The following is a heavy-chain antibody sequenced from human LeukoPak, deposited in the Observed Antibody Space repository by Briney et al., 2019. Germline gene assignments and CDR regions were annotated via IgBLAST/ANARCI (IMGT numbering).Heavy chain of an antibody. J-gene: IGHJ5*02. CDR2: IYPGGSDT. Sequence: GESLKISCKGSGYGFTSYWIGWVRQMPGKGLEWMGIIYPGGSDTRYSPSFQGQVTISADKSISTAYLQWSSLKASDTAMYYCARGRGGSYYPHWFDPWGQGTLVTVSS. CDR1: GYGFTSYW. D-gene: IGHD1-26*01. CDR3: ARGRGGSYYPHWFDP. V-gene: IGHV5-51*01.